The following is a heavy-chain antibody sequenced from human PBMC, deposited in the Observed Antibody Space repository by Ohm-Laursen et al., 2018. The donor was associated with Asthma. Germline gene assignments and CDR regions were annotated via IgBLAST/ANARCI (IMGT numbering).Heavy chain of an antibody. CDR2: SGTYFDGGLK. D-gene: IGHD3-3*01. J-gene: IGHJ4*02. CDR1: GFTFRSYA. V-gene: IGHV3-30-3*01. CDR3: ARDVMEWYLPAFDF. Sequence: SLRLSCAASGFTFRSYAIHWVRQVPGKGLEWVAVSGTYFDGGLKYYADSVNGRFTVSRDDSKNTLYLQMNSLRPDDTAVYYCARDVMEWYLPAFDFWGQGTLVTVSS.